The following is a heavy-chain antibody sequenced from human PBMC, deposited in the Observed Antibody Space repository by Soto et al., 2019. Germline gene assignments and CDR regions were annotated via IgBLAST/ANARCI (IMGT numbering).Heavy chain of an antibody. Sequence: SETLSLTCTVSGGSISSYYWSWIRQPPGKGLEWIGYIYYSGSTYYNPSLKSRVTISVDTSKNQFSLKLSSVTAADTAVYYCARARSRTTVTTSYYFDYWGQGTLVTVSS. D-gene: IGHD4-4*01. V-gene: IGHV4-59*08. CDR1: GGSISSYY. CDR3: ARARSRTTVTTSYYFDY. CDR2: IYYSGST. J-gene: IGHJ4*02.